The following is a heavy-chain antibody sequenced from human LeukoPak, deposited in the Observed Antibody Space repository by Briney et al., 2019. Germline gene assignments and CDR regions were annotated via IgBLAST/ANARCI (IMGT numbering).Heavy chain of an antibody. Sequence: ASVKVSCKASGYTFTSYDINWVRQAPGQGLEWMGLINPRGTATRYAESFQGRLTLTRDLSTSTDYMELSSLRSDDTAVYFCARDTSEGDYAWWFDPWGQGTLVTVAS. J-gene: IGHJ5*02. CDR3: ARDTSEGDYAWWFDP. CDR2: INPRGTAT. CDR1: GYTFTSYD. D-gene: IGHD3-16*01. V-gene: IGHV1-46*01.